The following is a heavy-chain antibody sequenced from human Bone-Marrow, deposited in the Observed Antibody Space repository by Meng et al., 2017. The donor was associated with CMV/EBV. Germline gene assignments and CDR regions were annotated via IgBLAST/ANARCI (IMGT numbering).Heavy chain of an antibody. Sequence: ASVKVSCKASGCTFTGQYIHWVRQAPGQGLEWVGCINPKSGDTDYSQRFQGRVTMTRDTSISTASMEPSSLRSDDAAVYYCARTGSWGHYGGYCGQGTLVTASS. CDR2: INPKSGDT. CDR1: GCTFTGQY. V-gene: IGHV1-2*02. CDR3: ARTGSWGHYGGY. D-gene: IGHD4-23*01. J-gene: IGHJ4*02.